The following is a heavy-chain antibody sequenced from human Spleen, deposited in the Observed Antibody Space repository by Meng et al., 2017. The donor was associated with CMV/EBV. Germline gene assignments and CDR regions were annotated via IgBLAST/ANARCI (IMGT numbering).Heavy chain of an antibody. Sequence: SVKVSCKASGGSFISYTITWVRQALGQGLEWVGGIITMFGTVYYAQKFQGRVTMTRDTSISTAYMELSSLRSADTAVYYCARASDRSGYSPKGYWGQGTLVTVSS. V-gene: IGHV1-69*05. CDR2: IITMFGTV. J-gene: IGHJ4*02. CDR1: GGSFISYT. D-gene: IGHD3-22*01. CDR3: ARASDRSGYSPKGY.